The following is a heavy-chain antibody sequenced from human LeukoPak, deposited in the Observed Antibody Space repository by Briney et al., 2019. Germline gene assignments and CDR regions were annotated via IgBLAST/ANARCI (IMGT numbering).Heavy chain of an antibody. D-gene: IGHD3-9*01. J-gene: IGHJ4*02. Sequence: GGSLRLSCAASGFTFSSYSMNWVRQAPGKGLEWVSSISSSSSNIYYADSVKGRFTISRDNAKNSLSLQMNSLRAEDTAVYYCARALNYDILTGYCDYWGQGTLVTVSS. V-gene: IGHV3-21*01. CDR2: ISSSSSNI. CDR1: GFTFSSYS. CDR3: ARALNYDILTGYCDY.